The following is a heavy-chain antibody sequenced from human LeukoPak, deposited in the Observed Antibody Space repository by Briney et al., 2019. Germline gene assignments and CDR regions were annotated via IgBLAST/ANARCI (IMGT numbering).Heavy chain of an antibody. Sequence: GGSLRLSCEASGFSFSTYSMNWVRQAPGKGLEWISYISQSSSIIFYADSVRGRFTISRDNAKTSLYLQMNSLRAEDTAVYYCADTFDYWGQGTLVTVSS. CDR2: ISQSSSII. J-gene: IGHJ4*02. CDR3: ADTFDY. V-gene: IGHV3-48*01. CDR1: GFSFSTYS.